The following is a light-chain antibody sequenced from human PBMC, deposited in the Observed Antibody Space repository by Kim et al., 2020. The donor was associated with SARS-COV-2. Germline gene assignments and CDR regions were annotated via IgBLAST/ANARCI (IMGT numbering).Light chain of an antibody. CDR2: GAS. Sequence: PGERATLSCRASQSVDSNLAWYQQKRGQGPRLLIYGASNRATGIPARFSGRGSGTEFTLTISSLQSEDFAVYYCQQYNDWPALTFGGGTKVDIK. J-gene: IGKJ4*01. CDR1: QSVDSN. CDR3: QQYNDWPALT. V-gene: IGKV3D-15*01.